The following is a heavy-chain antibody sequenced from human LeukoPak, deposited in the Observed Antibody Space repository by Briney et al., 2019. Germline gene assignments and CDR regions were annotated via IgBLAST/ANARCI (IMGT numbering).Heavy chain of an antibody. Sequence: GASVKVSCKASGYTFTDYYIHWVRQAPGQGLEWMGWINLNSGDTYYAQNFQDRVTMTGDTSISTVYLELSSLRSDDTAVFYCARSYFDVLTNYYMWLAPWGQGTLVTVSS. CDR1: GYTFTDYY. CDR2: INLNSGDT. J-gene: IGHJ5*02. V-gene: IGHV1-2*02. D-gene: IGHD3-9*01. CDR3: ARSYFDVLTNYYMWLAP.